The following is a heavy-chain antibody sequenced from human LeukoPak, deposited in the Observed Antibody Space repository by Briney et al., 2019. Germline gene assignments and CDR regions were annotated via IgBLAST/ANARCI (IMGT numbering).Heavy chain of an antibody. CDR1: GGSISNYY. D-gene: IGHD4-11*01. J-gene: IGHJ4*02. CDR2: IYYSGST. Sequence: PSETLSLTCTVSGGSISNYYWSWIRQPPGEGLEWIGYIYYSGSTNYNPSLKGRVTISIDTSKNQFSLNLTSVTAADTAVYYCARGGLGGITAYSNYLFDYWGQGTLVTVSS. V-gene: IGHV4-59*08. CDR3: ARGGLGGITAYSNYLFDY.